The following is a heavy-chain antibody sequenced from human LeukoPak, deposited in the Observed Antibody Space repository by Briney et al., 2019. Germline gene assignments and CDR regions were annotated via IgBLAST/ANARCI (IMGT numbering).Heavy chain of an antibody. CDR1: GFTFGDHY. J-gene: IGHJ4*02. CDR2: SKNKAKSYTA. D-gene: IGHD2-15*01. CDR3: ARNYQWSFDY. Sequence: PGGSLRLSCAASGFTFGDHYMHWVRQVPGKGLEWVGRSKNKAKSYTADYAASVKGRFTISRDDSKNSLSLQMNTLKTEDTAVYYCARNYQWSFDYWGQGTLVTVSS. V-gene: IGHV3-72*01.